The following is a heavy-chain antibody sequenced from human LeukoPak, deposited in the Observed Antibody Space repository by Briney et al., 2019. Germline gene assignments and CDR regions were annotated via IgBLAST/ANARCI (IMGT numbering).Heavy chain of an antibody. CDR2: INPNSGGT. CDR1: GYTFTGYY. J-gene: IGHJ6*02. D-gene: IGHD2-15*01. V-gene: IGHV1-2*02. CDR3: AKVRGTLYYYGLDV. Sequence: ASVKVSCKASGYTFTGYYMHWVRQAPGQGLEWMGWINPNSGGTNYAQKFQGRVTMTRDTSISTAYMELSRLRSDDTAVYYCAKVRGTLYYYGLDVWGQGTTVTVSS.